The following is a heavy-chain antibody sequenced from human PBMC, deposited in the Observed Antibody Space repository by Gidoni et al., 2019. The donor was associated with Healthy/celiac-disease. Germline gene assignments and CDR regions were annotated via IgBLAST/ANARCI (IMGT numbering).Heavy chain of an antibody. J-gene: IGHJ6*02. V-gene: IGHV3-30*18. CDR2: ISYDGSNK. D-gene: IGHD4-17*01. CDR3: AKDKDGDYRLVRYYYYGMDV. CDR1: GFTFSSYC. Sequence: QVQLVESGGGVVQPGRSLRLSCAASGFTFSSYCMHWVRQAPGKGLEWVAVISYDGSNKYYADSVKGRFTISRDNSKNTLYLQMNSLRAEDTAVYYCAKDKDGDYRLVRYYYYGMDVWGQGTTVTVSS.